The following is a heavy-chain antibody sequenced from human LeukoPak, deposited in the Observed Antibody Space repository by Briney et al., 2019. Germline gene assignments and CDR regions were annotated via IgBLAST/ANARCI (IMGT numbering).Heavy chain of an antibody. D-gene: IGHD3-22*01. J-gene: IGHJ4*02. CDR1: GGTFSSYA. CDR2: IIPIFGTA. V-gene: IGHV1-69*05. CDR3: AATYYYDSSGYYRLHY. Sequence: SVKVSCKASGGTFSSYAISWVRQAPGQGLEWMGGIIPIFGTANYAQKFQGRVTITTDESTSTAYMELSSLRSEDTAVYYCAATYYYDSSGYYRLHYWGQGTLVTVSS.